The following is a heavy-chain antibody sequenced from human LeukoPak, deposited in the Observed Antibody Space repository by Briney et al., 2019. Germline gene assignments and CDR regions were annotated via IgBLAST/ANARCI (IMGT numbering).Heavy chain of an antibody. CDR2: IYYSGNT. CDR1: GGSISSSSYY. Sequence: SETLSLTCTVSGGSISSSSYYWGWIRQPPGKGLEWIGYIYYSGNTKYNPSLMSRVTISLDTSKRYFSLKLSSVTAADTAVYYCARERTGSYYDAFDIWGQGTMVTVSS. J-gene: IGHJ3*02. CDR3: ARERTGSYYDAFDI. V-gene: IGHV4-61*03. D-gene: IGHD1-26*01.